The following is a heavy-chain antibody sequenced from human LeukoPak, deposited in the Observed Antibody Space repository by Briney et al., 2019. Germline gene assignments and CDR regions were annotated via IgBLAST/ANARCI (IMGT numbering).Heavy chain of an antibody. D-gene: IGHD5-12*01. J-gene: IGHJ3*02. CDR2: IYYSGST. Sequence: SETLSLTCTVSGGSISSYYWSWIRQPPGKGLEWIGYIYYSGSTNYNPSLKSRVTISVDTSKHQFSLKLSSVTAADTAVYYCARPGYSGYDLDNAFDIWGQGTMVTVSS. CDR1: GGSISSYY. V-gene: IGHV4-59*01. CDR3: ARPGYSGYDLDNAFDI.